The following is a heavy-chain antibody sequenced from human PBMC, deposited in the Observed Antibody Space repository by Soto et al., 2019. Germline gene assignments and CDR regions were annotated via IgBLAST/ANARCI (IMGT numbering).Heavy chain of an antibody. V-gene: IGHV1-69*01. CDR1: GGTFNRYA. J-gene: IGHJ3*02. CDR2: IIPIFGTA. CDR3: ARDHDGYCSGGSCYSAAFDI. Sequence: QVQLVQSGAEVKKPGSSVKVSCKASGGTFNRYAISWVRQAPGQGLEWMGGIIPIFGTANYAQKFQGRVTITADESTSTAYMELSSLRSEDTAVYYCARDHDGYCSGGSCYSAAFDIWGQGTMVTVSS. D-gene: IGHD2-15*01.